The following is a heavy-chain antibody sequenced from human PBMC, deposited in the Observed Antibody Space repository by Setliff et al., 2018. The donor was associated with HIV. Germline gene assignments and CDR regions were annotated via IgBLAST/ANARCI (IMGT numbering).Heavy chain of an antibody. V-gene: IGHV4-59*11. CDR3: ARDRVIGSGWSQ. CDR2: IHYSGSS. J-gene: IGHJ3*01. Sequence: SETLSLTCTVSGGSITGHYWSWIRQPPGKGLEWIGYIHYSGSSNYNPSLKSRVSISLDTSKKQVSLKLNSVTAADTAVYYCARDRVIGSGWSQWGQGTMVTVSS. D-gene: IGHD6-19*01. CDR1: GGSITGHY.